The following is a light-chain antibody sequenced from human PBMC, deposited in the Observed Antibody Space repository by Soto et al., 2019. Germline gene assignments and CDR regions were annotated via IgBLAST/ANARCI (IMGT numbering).Light chain of an antibody. CDR2: DDN. Sequence: SVLTQPPSVSAAPGQKVTISCSGSSSNIGGNSVSWYQQLPGTAPKLLIYDDNKRPSGIPDRFSGSKSGTSASLAISGLQSEDEADYYCAAWDETLIDVFGTGTKVTVL. V-gene: IGLV1-51*01. CDR3: AAWDETLIDV. J-gene: IGLJ1*01. CDR1: SSNIGGNS.